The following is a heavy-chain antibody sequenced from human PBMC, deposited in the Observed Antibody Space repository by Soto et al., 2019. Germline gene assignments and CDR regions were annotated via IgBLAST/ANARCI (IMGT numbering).Heavy chain of an antibody. V-gene: IGHV1-8*01. J-gene: IGHJ6*02. Sequence: ASVKVSCKASGYTFTSYDINWVRQATGQGLEWMGWMNPNSGNTGYAQKFQGRVTMTRNTSISTAYMELSSLRSEDTAVYYCARRVGYDFWSGYSAGSIGMDGWGQGTTVTVSS. CDR1: GYTFTSYD. CDR2: MNPNSGNT. D-gene: IGHD3-3*01. CDR3: ARRVGYDFWSGYSAGSIGMDG.